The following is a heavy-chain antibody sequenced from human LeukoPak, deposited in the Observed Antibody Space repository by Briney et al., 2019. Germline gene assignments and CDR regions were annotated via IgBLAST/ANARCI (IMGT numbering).Heavy chain of an antibody. Sequence: GGSLRLSCAASGLTFSSYAMSWVRQAPGKGLEWVSAISGSGGSTYYADSVKGRFTISRDNSKNTLYLQMNSLRAEDTAVYYCAKENTVAGIHPVDDYWGQGTLVTVSS. CDR1: GLTFSSYA. CDR2: ISGSGGST. J-gene: IGHJ4*02. D-gene: IGHD6-19*01. V-gene: IGHV3-23*01. CDR3: AKENTVAGIHPVDDY.